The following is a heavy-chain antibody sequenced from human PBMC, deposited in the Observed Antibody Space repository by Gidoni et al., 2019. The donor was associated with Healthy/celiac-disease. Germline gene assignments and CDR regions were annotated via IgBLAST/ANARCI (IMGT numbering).Heavy chain of an antibody. Sequence: QVQLVQSGAAVTKPGASVKVSCKVSGYTLTDLSMHWVRQAPGKGLEWMGGFDPEDGETIYAQKFQGRVTMTEDTSTDTAYMELSSLRSEDTAVYYCATHAAVAGTPYYYYMDVWGKGTTVTVSS. J-gene: IGHJ6*03. CDR1: GYTLTDLS. D-gene: IGHD6-19*01. V-gene: IGHV1-24*01. CDR2: FDPEDGET. CDR3: ATHAAVAGTPYYYYMDV.